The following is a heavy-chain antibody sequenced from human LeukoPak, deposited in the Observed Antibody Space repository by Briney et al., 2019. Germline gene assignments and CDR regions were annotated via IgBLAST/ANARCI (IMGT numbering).Heavy chain of an antibody. V-gene: IGHV4-39*01. J-gene: IGHJ4*02. CDR3: GRLDDYDYSAW. Sequence: PSETLSLTCTVSSASISSSNYYWGWIRQPPGKGREWIGSIDDNGNTYYNPSLKSRITRSLATSKNQLSLKLNSVTAADTAVYFGGRLDDYDYSAWWGQGILVTVSS. CDR1: SASISSSNYY. D-gene: IGHD3-22*01. CDR2: IDDNGNT.